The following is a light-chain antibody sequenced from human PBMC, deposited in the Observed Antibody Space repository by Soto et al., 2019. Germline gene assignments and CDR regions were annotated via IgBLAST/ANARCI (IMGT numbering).Light chain of an antibody. J-gene: IGLJ1*01. CDR1: STDVGAHDF. CDR2: GVS. Sequence: QSALTQPASVSGSPGQSITISCTGTSTDVGAHDFVSWYQHHPGKAPKLMIYGVSDRPSGVSDRFSGSKSANTASLTISGLQPEDEADYYCSSYTIHTTYVFGTGTKVTVL. CDR3: SSYTIHTTYV. V-gene: IGLV2-14*03.